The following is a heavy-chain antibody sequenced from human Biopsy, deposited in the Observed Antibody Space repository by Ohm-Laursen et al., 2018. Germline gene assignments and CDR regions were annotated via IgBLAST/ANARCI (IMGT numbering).Heavy chain of an antibody. CDR1: GFTFRDWG. J-gene: IGHJ4*02. CDR3: ARAVGIAAAPIDY. V-gene: IGHV3-11*01. D-gene: IGHD2-15*01. Sequence: SLRLSCAASGFTFRDWGMLWIRQAPGRGLEWVSDINSGGSTKYHAESVKGRFTISRDNAMNSVYLQMNSLRGEDTAVYYCARAVGIAAAPIDYWGQGTLVTVSS. CDR2: INSGGSTK.